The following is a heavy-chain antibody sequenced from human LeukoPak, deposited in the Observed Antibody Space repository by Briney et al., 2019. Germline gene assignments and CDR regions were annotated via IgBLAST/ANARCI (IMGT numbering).Heavy chain of an antibody. CDR2: ISSSGSTI. CDR1: GFTFSSYE. CDR3: ARVRGVTPDY. Sequence: GGSLRLSCAASGFTFSSYEMNWVRQAPGKGLEWVSYISSSGSTIYYADSVKGRFTISRDNAKNSLYLQMNSLRAEDTAVYYCARVRGVTPDYWGQGTLATVSS. D-gene: IGHD3-10*01. V-gene: IGHV3-48*03. J-gene: IGHJ4*02.